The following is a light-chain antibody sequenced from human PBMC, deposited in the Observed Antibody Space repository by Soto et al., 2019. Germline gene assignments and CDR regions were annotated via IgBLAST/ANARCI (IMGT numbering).Light chain of an antibody. CDR2: GAS. CDR3: QQYGSSPLT. J-gene: IGKJ4*01. V-gene: IGKV3-20*01. Sequence: EIELTQSPGTLSLSPGERATLSCRASQYVSIGYLAWYQQKPGQAPRLVIYGASSRATGIPDRFSGSGSGTDFTLTISRLEPEDFAVYYCQQYGSSPLTFGGGTKVEIK. CDR1: QYVSIGY.